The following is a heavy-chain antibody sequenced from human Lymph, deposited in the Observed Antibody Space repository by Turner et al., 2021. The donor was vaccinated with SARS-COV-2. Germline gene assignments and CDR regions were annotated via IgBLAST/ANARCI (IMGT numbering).Heavy chain of an antibody. CDR2: INPNSGGT. CDR3: ARDVERYNDFWSGYSGGYGLYV. J-gene: IGHJ6*02. D-gene: IGHD3-3*01. CDR1: GYTFTGYY. Sequence: QVQLVQSGAEVKKTGASVKVSCNASGYTFTGYYMHWVRQAPGQGLEWMGWINPNSGGTTYAQKFQGRVTMTRDTSISTAYMELSRLRSDDTAVYYCARDVERYNDFWSGYSGGYGLYVWSQWTTVTVSS. V-gene: IGHV1-2*02.